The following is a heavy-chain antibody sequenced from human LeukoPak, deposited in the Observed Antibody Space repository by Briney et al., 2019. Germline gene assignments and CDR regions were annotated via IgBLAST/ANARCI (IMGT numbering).Heavy chain of an antibody. CDR2: INGDGSST. J-gene: IGHJ6*02. CDR1: GFAFRTYW. D-gene: IGHD3-16*01. CDR3: ARDTSYGMDV. V-gene: IGHV3-74*01. Sequence: SGGSLRLSCAASGFAFRTYWMHWVRQAPGKGLVWVSRINGDGSSTNYADSVRGRFTISRDNAKNTLFLQMNSLRVEVTAEYYCARDTSYGMDVWGQGTTVTVSS.